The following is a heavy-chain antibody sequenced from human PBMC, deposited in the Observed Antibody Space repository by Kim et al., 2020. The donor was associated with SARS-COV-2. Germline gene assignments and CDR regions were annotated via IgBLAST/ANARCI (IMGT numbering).Heavy chain of an antibody. CDR3: ARLYSSGLYDFDY. J-gene: IGHJ4*02. Sequence: SVKVSCKASGGTFSSYAISWVRQAPGQRLEWMGGIIPIFGTSNYAQKFQGRVTITAYESTSTAYMELSSLRSEDTAVYYCARLYSSGLYDFDYWGQGTLVTVSS. CDR2: IIPIFGTS. CDR1: GGTFSSYA. V-gene: IGHV1-69*13. D-gene: IGHD6-19*01.